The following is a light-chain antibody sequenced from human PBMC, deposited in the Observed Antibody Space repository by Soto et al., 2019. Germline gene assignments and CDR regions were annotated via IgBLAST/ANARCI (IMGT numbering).Light chain of an antibody. Sequence: QSVLTQPPSVSGAPGQRVTISCTGSSSNIGAGYNVHWYQQLPGTAPKPLIYGNTNRPSGVPDRFSASKSDTSASLAITGLQSEDEAFYYCQSFDSTLSGGVFGTGTKVT. CDR3: QSFDSTLSGGV. V-gene: IGLV1-40*01. CDR1: SSNIGAGYN. CDR2: GNT. J-gene: IGLJ1*01.